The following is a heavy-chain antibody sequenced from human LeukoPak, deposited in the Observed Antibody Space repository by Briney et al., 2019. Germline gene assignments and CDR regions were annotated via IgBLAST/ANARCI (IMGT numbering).Heavy chain of an antibody. D-gene: IGHD6-19*01. J-gene: IGHJ4*02. CDR1: GFTFKTYG. CDR3: AKVVSSGWWYFDY. V-gene: IGHV3-30*18. CDR2: TSYDGRNN. Sequence: QSGGSLRLSCTASGFTFKTYGMNWVRQAPGKGLEWVTVTSYDGRNNYYTESVKGRFTISRDNSKNTLYLHMNSLRAEDTAAYYCAKVVSSGWWYFDYWGQGTLVTVSS.